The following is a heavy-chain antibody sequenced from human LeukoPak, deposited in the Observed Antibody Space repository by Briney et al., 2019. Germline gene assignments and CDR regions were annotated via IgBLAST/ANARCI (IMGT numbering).Heavy chain of an antibody. CDR1: GGSFSGYY. V-gene: IGHV4-34*01. D-gene: IGHD6-13*01. CDR2: INHSGST. J-gene: IGHJ3*02. CDR3: ARARSSSWYDAFDI. Sequence: TSETLSLTCAVYGGSFSGYYWSWIRQPPGKGLEWIGEINHSGSTNYNPSLKSRVTISVDTSKNQFSLKLSSVTTADTAVYYCARARSSSWYDAFDIWGQGTMVTVSS.